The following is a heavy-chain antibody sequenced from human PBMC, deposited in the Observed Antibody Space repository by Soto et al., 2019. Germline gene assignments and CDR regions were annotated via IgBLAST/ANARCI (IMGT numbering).Heavy chain of an antibody. V-gene: IGHV1-58*01. CDR2: IVVGSGNT. CDR3: AADRGITIFGVVSYYGMDV. J-gene: IGHJ6*02. D-gene: IGHD3-3*01. Sequence: GAPVKVSCRASGFTFTSSAVAGVRQARGQRLGWIGWIVVGSGNTNYAQKFQERVTITRDMSTSAAYMELSSLRSEDTAVYYCAADRGITIFGVVSYYGMDVWGQGTTVTV. CDR1: GFTFTSSA.